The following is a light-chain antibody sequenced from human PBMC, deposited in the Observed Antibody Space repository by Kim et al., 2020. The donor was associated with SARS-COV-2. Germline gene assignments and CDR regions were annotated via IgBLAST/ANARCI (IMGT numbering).Light chain of an antibody. V-gene: IGKV1-39*01. CDR2: AAS. CDR3: QHTYSSPLS. CDR1: QSINNY. J-gene: IGKJ4*01. Sequence: DIQMTQSPSSLSASVGDRVTITCRASQSINNYLNWYQQKPGKAPQLLIYAASSLQSGVPSRFSGSGSGTDFTLTISSVQPEDFVTYYCQHTYSSPLSFGGGTQVDIK.